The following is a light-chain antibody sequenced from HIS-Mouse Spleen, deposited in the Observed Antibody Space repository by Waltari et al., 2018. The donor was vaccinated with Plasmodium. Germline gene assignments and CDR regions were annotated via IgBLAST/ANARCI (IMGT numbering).Light chain of an antibody. CDR2: KDG. J-gene: IGLJ2*01. CDR3: QSADSSGTYVV. V-gene: IGLV3-25*03. CDR1: ALPKQY. Sequence: SYELTQPPSVSVSPGQTARNTCSGDALPKQYAYWYQQKPGQAPVLVRYKDGGRPPGSPERFSGSSSGTTVTLTISGVQAEDEADYYCQSADSSGTYVVFGGGTKLTVL.